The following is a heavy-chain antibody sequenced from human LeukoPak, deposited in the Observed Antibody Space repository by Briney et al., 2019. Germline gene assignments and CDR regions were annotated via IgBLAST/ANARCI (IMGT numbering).Heavy chain of an antibody. CDR1: GFTFSSYA. Sequence: GGSLRLSCAASGFTFSSYAMHWVRQAPGKGLEWVAVISYDGSNKYYADSVKGRFTISRDNAKNSLYLQLNSLRAEDTAVYYCAGSDTIGYLPREWDYWYFDRWGRGTLVTVSS. D-gene: IGHD3-22*01. V-gene: IGHV3-30*04. CDR2: ISYDGSNK. CDR3: AGSDTIGYLPREWDYWYFDR. J-gene: IGHJ2*01.